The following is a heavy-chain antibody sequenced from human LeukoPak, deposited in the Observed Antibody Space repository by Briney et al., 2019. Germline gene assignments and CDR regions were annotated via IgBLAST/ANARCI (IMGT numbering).Heavy chain of an antibody. Sequence: SGGSLRLSCAASGFTFSSYAMSWVRQPPGKGLEWVSAISGSGGSTYYADSVKGRFTISRDNSTNTLYLQMNSLRAEDTAVYYCAKDRFASGDFDYWGQGTLVTVSS. J-gene: IGHJ4*02. CDR2: ISGSGGST. CDR1: GFTFSSYA. CDR3: AKDRFASGDFDY. D-gene: IGHD1-26*01. V-gene: IGHV3-23*01.